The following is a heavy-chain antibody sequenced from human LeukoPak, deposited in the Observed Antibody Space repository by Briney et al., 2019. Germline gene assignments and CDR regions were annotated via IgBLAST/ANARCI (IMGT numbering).Heavy chain of an antibody. V-gene: IGHV3-72*01. CDR3: TRDQTPYY. CDR2: SRNKVNSYTT. Sequence: GGSLRLSCAVSGFTFSDHFMDWVRQAPGKGLEWVGRSRNKVNSYTTEYAASVKGRFTISRDDSKNSLYLQMNSLKTEDTAVYYCTRDQTPYYWGQGTLVTASS. J-gene: IGHJ4*02. CDR1: GFTFSDHF.